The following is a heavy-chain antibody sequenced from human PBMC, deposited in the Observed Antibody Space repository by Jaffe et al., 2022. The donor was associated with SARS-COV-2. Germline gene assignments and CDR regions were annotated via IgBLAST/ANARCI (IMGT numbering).Heavy chain of an antibody. CDR3: AKGGGGSGWYEDY. Sequence: QVQLVESGGGVVQPGRSLRLSCAASGFTFSSYGMHWVRQAPGKGLEWVAVISYDGSNKYYADSVKGRFTISRDNSKNTLYLQMNSLRAEDTAVYYCAKGGGGSGWYEDYWGQGTLVTVSS. CDR1: GFTFSSYG. CDR2: ISYDGSNK. J-gene: IGHJ4*02. D-gene: IGHD6-19*01. V-gene: IGHV3-30*18.